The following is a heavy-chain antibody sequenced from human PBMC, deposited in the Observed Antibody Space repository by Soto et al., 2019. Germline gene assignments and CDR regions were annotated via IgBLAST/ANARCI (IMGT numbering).Heavy chain of an antibody. CDR3: ATRGSGYYAYYYYGMDV. CDR2: IIPIFGTA. V-gene: IGHV1-69*13. D-gene: IGHD3-22*01. CDR1: GGTFSSYA. Sequence: ASVKXCCKASGGTFSSYAISSVRQAHGQGLEWMGGIIPIFGTANYAQKIQGRVTITADESTSTAYMELSSLRSEDTAVYYCATRGSGYYAYYYYGMDVWGQGTTVTVSS. J-gene: IGHJ6*02.